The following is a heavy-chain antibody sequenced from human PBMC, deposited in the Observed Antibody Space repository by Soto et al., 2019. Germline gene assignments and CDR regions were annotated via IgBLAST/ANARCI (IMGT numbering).Heavy chain of an antibody. Sequence: GASVKVSCKASGYTFTSYAMHWVRQAPGQRLEWMGWINAGNGNTKYSQKFQGRVTITRDTSASTAYMELSSLRSGDTAVYYCARSGPCFQGYCSSTSCYFRFYYMDVWGKGTTVTVSS. CDR3: ARSGPCFQGYCSSTSCYFRFYYMDV. CDR2: INAGNGNT. V-gene: IGHV1-3*01. J-gene: IGHJ6*03. CDR1: GYTFTSYA. D-gene: IGHD2-2*01.